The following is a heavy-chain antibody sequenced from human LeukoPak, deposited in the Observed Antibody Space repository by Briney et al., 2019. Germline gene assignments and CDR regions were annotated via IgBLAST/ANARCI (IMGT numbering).Heavy chain of an antibody. CDR1: GYSFTSYW. V-gene: IGHV5-51*01. J-gene: IGHJ5*02. D-gene: IGHD2-2*01. Sequence: GESLKTSCKGSGYSFTSYWIGRVRPIPGKGPEWMGIIYPGDSDIRYSPSFQGPVTISDDKSISTAYLQWSSLKASDTAMYYCARQAPLIVVVPAAILGGWFDPWGQGTLVTVSS. CDR3: ARQAPLIVVVPAAILGGWFDP. CDR2: IYPGDSDI.